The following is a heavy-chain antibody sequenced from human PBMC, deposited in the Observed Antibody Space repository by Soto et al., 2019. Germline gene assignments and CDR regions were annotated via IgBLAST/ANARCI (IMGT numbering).Heavy chain of an antibody. D-gene: IGHD3-22*01. Sequence: GGSLRLSCAASGFTFSSYAMHWVRQAPGKGLEWVAVISYDGSNKYYADSVKGRFTISRDNSKNTLYLQMNSLRAEDTAVYHCATESRTYYYDSSGYAWGQGTMVTVSS. V-gene: IGHV3-30-3*01. CDR3: ATESRTYYYDSSGYA. J-gene: IGHJ3*01. CDR1: GFTFSSYA. CDR2: ISYDGSNK.